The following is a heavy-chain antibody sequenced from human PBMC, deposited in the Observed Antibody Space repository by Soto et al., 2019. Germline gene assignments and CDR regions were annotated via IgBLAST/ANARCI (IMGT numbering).Heavy chain of an antibody. CDR3: AKEGEDYDFWSGYYFDY. D-gene: IGHD3-3*01. J-gene: IGHJ4*02. Sequence: GGSLRLSCAASGFTFSSYGMHWVRQAPGKGLEWVAVISYDGSNKYYADSVKGRFTISRDNSKNTLYLQMNSLRAEDTAVYYCAKEGEDYDFWSGYYFDYWGQGTLVTVSS. V-gene: IGHV3-30*18. CDR2: ISYDGSNK. CDR1: GFTFSSYG.